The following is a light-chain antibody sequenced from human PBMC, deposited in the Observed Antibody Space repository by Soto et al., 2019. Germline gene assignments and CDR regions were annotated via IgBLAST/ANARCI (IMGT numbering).Light chain of an antibody. V-gene: IGKV1-39*01. J-gene: IGKJ1*01. CDR2: AAS. CDR3: QQSYSSPPT. CDR1: QSISSW. Sequence: DIQMTQSPSTLSASVGDRVTITCRASQSISSWLAWYQQKTGKAPKILIFAASSLPSGVPSRFSGSRSGPDFTLTISSLQPEDFATYYCQQSYSSPPTFGQGTKVDIK.